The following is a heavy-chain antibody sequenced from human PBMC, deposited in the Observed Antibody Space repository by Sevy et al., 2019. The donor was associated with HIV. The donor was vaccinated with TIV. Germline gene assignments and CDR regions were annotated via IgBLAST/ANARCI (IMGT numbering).Heavy chain of an antibody. J-gene: IGHJ4*02. CDR3: ARDGDYSVNFLPSGY. CDR2: ISYDGSSK. D-gene: IGHD7-27*01. CDR1: GFTFSSYA. V-gene: IGHV3-30-3*01. Sequence: EGSLRLSCAASGFTFSSYAMHWVHQAPGKALEWIAAISYDGSSKYYADSVKGRFTISRDDSKNTLYLQMSSLRAGDTAVYYCARDGDYSVNFLPSGYWGQGTLVTVSS.